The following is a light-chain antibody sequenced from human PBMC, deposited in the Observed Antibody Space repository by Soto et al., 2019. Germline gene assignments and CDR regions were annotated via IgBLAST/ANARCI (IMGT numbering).Light chain of an antibody. Sequence: DIQMTQSPSTLSASVGDRVTITCRASQSISSWLAWYQQKPGKAPKLLIYDASSLESGVPSRFSGSGSGPEFTLTISSLQPADFATYYCQQYNSYSFTFGPGTKVDIK. CDR3: QQYNSYSFT. CDR2: DAS. V-gene: IGKV1-5*01. J-gene: IGKJ3*01. CDR1: QSISSW.